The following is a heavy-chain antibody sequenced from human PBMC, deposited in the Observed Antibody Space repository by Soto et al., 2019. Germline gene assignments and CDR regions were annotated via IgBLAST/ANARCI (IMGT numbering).Heavy chain of an antibody. V-gene: IGHV3-21*01. CDR2: ISGSSYI. CDR1: GFTFSDFT. CDR3: ARDCSGGTCYTGMDV. D-gene: IGHD2-15*01. J-gene: IGHJ6*02. Sequence: GGSLRLSCAASGFTFSDFTINWVRQAPGKGLEWVSSISGSSYIFYSDSLRGRFTISRDNARNSVYLQINSLRAEDTAVYYCARDCSGGTCYTGMDVWGQGTPGTVSS.